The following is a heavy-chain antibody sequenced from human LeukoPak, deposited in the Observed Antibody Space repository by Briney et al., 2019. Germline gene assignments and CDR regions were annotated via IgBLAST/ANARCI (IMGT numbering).Heavy chain of an antibody. V-gene: IGHV4-59*01. CDR3: ATGPRSSGWYLHNYYYYYGMDV. J-gene: IGHJ6*02. Sequence: SETLSLTCTVSGGSISSYYWSWTRQPPGKGLEWIGYIYYSGSTNYNPSLKSRVTISVDTSKNQFSLKLSSVTAADTAVYYCATGPRSSGWYLHNYYYYYGMDVWGQGTTVTVSS. CDR1: GGSISSYY. D-gene: IGHD6-19*01. CDR2: IYYSGST.